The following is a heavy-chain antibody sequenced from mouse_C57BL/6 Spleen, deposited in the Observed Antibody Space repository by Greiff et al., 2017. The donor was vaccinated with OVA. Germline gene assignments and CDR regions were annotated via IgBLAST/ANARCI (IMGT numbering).Heavy chain of an antibody. D-gene: IGHD4-1*01. Sequence: EVQLQQSGPELVKPGASVKISCKASGYTFTDYYMNWVKQSHGKSLEWIGDINPNNGGTSYNQKFKGKATLTVDKSSSTAYMELRSLTSEDSAVYYCAKTGTRNYYAMDYWGQGTSVTVSS. CDR2: INPNNGGT. V-gene: IGHV1-26*01. J-gene: IGHJ4*01. CDR3: AKTGTRNYYAMDY. CDR1: GYTFTDYY.